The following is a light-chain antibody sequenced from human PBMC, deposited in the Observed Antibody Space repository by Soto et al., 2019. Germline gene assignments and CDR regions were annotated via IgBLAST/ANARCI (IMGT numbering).Light chain of an antibody. CDR3: SSYTSSSGV. CDR1: RSDLGGYDY. CDR2: DVS. V-gene: IGLV2-14*03. Sequence: QSALTQPASVSGSPGQSITISCTGTRSDLGGYDYVSWYQHHPGKAPKLMIYDVSNRPSGVSSRFSGSKSGNTASLTISGIQAEDEADYYCSSYTSSSGVFGGGTKVTVL. J-gene: IGLJ3*02.